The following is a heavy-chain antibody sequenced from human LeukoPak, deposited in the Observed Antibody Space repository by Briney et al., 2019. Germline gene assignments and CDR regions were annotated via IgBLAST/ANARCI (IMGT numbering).Heavy chain of an antibody. CDR3: ARDWVPLHYGSGELFQYYFDY. CDR2: INWNGGST. J-gene: IGHJ4*02. D-gene: IGHD3-10*01. CDR1: GFTFDDYG. Sequence: GGSLRLSCAASGFTFDDYGMSWVRQAPGKGLEWVSGINWNGGSTGYADSVKGRFTISRDNAKNSLYLQMNSLRAEDTAVYYCARDWVPLHYGSGELFQYYFDYWGQGTLVTVSS. V-gene: IGHV3-20*04.